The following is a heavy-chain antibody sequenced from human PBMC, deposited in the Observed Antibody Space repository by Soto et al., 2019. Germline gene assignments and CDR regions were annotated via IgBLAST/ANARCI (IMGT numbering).Heavy chain of an antibody. V-gene: IGHV3-74*01. CDR2: INSDGSHT. CDR1: GFTFFDYC. J-gene: IGHJ5*01. CDR3: AKQGDYVVYAGENCFDS. Sequence: EVQLVESGGGLVQPGGSLRLSCAASGFTFFDYCIHWVRQVPGKGLVWVSRINSDGSHTSYADSVRGRFTISRDNSKNTVCLQMNSLTAEDTAVYSCAKQGDYVVYAGENCFDSWRQGSLVNVSA. D-gene: IGHD4-17*01.